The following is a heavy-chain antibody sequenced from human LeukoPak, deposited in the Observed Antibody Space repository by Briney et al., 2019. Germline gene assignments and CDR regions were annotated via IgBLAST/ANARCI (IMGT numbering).Heavy chain of an antibody. D-gene: IGHD1-26*01. CDR3: ARDLGWELLNWFDP. J-gene: IGHJ5*02. CDR2: INPNSGGT. CDR1: GYTFTGYY. Sequence: ASVKVSCKASGYTFTGYYMHWVRQAPGQGLEWMGWINPNSGGTNYAQKFQGRVTMTRDTSISTAYMELRSLRSDDTAVYYCARDLGWELLNWFDPWGQGTLVTVSS. V-gene: IGHV1-2*02.